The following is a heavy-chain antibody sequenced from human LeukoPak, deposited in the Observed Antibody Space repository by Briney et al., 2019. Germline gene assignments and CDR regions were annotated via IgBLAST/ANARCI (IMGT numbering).Heavy chain of an antibody. CDR3: ARAPGSGWYVNYFDY. CDR2: ISSSGSTI. V-gene: IGHV3-48*03. CDR1: GFTFSSYE. Sequence: GGSLRLSCAASGFTFSSYEMNWVRQAPGKGLEWVSYISSSGSTIYYADSVKGRFTISRDNAKNSLYLQMNSMRAKDTAVYYCARAPGSGWYVNYFDYWGQGTLVTVSS. D-gene: IGHD6-19*01. J-gene: IGHJ4*02.